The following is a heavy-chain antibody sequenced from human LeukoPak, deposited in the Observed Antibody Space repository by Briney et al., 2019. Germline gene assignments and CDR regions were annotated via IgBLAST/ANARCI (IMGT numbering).Heavy chain of an antibody. V-gene: IGHV3-7*01. CDR3: ARDRRSYGFT. Sequence: GGSLRLSCAASGFTFSSYGIHWVRQAPGKGLEWVANIKQDGSEKYYVDSVKGRFTISRDNAKNSLYLQMNSLRAEDTAVYYCARDRRSYGFTWGQGTLVTVSS. CDR2: IKQDGSEK. D-gene: IGHD3-16*02. CDR1: GFTFSSYG. J-gene: IGHJ4*02.